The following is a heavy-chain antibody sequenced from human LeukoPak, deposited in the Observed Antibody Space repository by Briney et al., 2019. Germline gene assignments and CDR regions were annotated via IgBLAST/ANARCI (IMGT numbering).Heavy chain of an antibody. CDR1: GGSISSYY. D-gene: IGHD5-18*01. CDR3: ARDRGYSYAFDY. V-gene: IGHV4-4*07. CDR2: IYTSGGT. Sequence: SETLSLTCTVSGGSISSYYWSWIRQPAGKGLEWIGRIYTSGGTNYNPSLKSRVTISIDTSKNQFSLKLNSVTAADTAVYYCARDRGYSYAFDYWGQGTLVTVSS. J-gene: IGHJ4*02.